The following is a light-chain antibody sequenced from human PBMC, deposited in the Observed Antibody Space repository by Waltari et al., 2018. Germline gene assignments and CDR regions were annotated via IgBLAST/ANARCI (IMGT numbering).Light chain of an antibody. Sequence: QLVLTQSPSASASLGASVKLTCTLSSGHSSHAIAWLQQQPEKGPRYLMRVNSDGSHSRGDEIPDRFSGSSSGAERYLTISSLQSEDEADYYCQTGGHGTWVFGGGTKLTVL. V-gene: IGLV4-69*01. CDR2: VNSDGSH. J-gene: IGLJ3*02. CDR3: QTGGHGTWV. CDR1: SGHSSHA.